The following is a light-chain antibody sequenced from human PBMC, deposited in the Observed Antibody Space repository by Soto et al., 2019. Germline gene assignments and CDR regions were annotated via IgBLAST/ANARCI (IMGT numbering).Light chain of an antibody. J-gene: IGKJ1*01. CDR3: IQATQLPWR. CDR1: QSLAHSDGNTY. V-gene: IGKV2-24*01. Sequence: DIVMTQTPLSSPVTLGQPASISCKSSQSLAHSDGNTYLSWLHQRPGQPPRLLIYRISDRFPGVPDRLSGSGAGTDFTLTIDRVEAEDVGVYYCIQATQLPWRVGQGTKVEIK. CDR2: RIS.